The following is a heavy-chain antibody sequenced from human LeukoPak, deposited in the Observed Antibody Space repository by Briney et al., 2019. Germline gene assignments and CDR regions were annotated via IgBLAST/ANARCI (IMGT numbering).Heavy chain of an antibody. CDR3: ARGLNPRGLDY. CDR1: GYTFTSYY. V-gene: IGHV1-46*01. D-gene: IGHD4/OR15-4a*01. Sequence: ASAKVSCKASGYTFTSYYMHWVRQAPGQGLEWMGIINPSAGSTVYAQRFQGRVTVTRDTSTSTVYMELSSLRSEDTAVYYCARGLNPRGLDYWGQGTLVTVSS. CDR2: INPSAGST. J-gene: IGHJ4*02.